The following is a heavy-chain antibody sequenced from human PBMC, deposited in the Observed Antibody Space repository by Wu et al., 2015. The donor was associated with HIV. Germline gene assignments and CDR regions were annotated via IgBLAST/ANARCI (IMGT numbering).Heavy chain of an antibody. V-gene: IGHV1-2*02. CDR3: ARDGGYDSGAFDI. CDR2: INPNNGGT. D-gene: IGHD5-12*01. Sequence: QVQLVQSGAEVKKPGASMKVSCKASGYTFTGDYLHWVRQAPGQGLEWMGYINPNNGGTNYAQKFQGRVTMTRDTSINTTYMEVSRLRSDDTAVYYCARDGGYDSGAFDIWGQGTMVTVSS. J-gene: IGHJ3*02. CDR1: GYTFTGDY.